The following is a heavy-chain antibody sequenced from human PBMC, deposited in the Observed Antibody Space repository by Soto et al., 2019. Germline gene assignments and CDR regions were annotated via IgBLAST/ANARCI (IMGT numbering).Heavy chain of an antibody. Sequence: LSLTCSVSGGSINSSSYFWGCVRQPPGKGLEWIGSIYYSGSTYYNPSLRSRVTISVDTSKNQFSLKLSSVTAADTAVFYCARHYSSGSRNWFDPWGQGTLVTVYS. V-gene: IGHV4-39*01. CDR1: GGSINSSSYF. J-gene: IGHJ5*02. D-gene: IGHD6-19*01. CDR3: ARHYSSGSRNWFDP. CDR2: IYYSGST.